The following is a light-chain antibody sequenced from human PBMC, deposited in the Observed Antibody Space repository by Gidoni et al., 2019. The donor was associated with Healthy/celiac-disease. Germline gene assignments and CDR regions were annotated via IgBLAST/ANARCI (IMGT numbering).Light chain of an antibody. CDR2: DAS. J-gene: IGKJ2*01. CDR1: QSVSSY. Sequence: EIVFTQSPATLSLSPGERATLSCRASQSVSSYLAWYQQKPGQAPRLLIYDASNRATGIPARFSGSGSGTDFTLTISSLEPEDFAVYYCQQRSKWPPKYTFGQGTKLEIK. CDR3: QQRSKWPPKYT. V-gene: IGKV3-11*01.